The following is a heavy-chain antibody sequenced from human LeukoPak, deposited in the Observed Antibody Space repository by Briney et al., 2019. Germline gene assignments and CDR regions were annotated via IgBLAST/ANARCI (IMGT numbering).Heavy chain of an antibody. CDR1: GDSISSYY. V-gene: IGHV4-59*08. Sequence: SETLSLTCTVSGDSISSYYWSWIRQPPGKGLEWIGYTHYSGSTNYNPSLKSRVTISMDTSQNHFSLKLSSVTAADTAVYYCARTFLSPWLDPWGQGILVTVSS. D-gene: IGHD3-3*01. CDR3: ARTFLSPWLDP. J-gene: IGHJ5*02. CDR2: THYSGST.